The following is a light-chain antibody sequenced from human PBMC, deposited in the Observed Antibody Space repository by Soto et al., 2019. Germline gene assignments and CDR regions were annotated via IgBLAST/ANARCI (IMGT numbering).Light chain of an antibody. V-gene: IGLV2-14*01. CDR2: DVS. CDR3: GSYTSSSTLV. Sequence: QYALTQPASVSGSPGQSITISCTGTSSDVGGYNSVSWYQQHPGKAPKVMIYDVSNRPSGGSNRFSGSKSGNTASLTISGLQAEDEADYYCGSYTSSSTLVFGGGTKVTVL. J-gene: IGLJ2*01. CDR1: SSDVGGYNS.